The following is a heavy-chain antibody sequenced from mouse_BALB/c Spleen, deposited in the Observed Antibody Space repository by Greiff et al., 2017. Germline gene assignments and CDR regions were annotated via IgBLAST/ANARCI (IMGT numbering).Heavy chain of an antibody. V-gene: IGHV3-6*02. CDR2: ISYDGSN. Sequence: DVKLQESGPGLVKPSQSLSLTCSVTGYSITSGYYWNWIRQFPGNKLEWMGYISYDGSNNYNPSLKNRISITRDTSKNQFFLKLNSVTTEDTATYYCARKNWEGAMDYWGQGTSVTVSA. CDR3: ARKNWEGAMDY. J-gene: IGHJ4*01. CDR1: GYSITSGYY. D-gene: IGHD4-1*01.